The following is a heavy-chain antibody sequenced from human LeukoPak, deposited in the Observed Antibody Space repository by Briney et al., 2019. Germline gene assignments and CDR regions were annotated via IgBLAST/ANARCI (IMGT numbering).Heavy chain of an antibody. V-gene: IGHV4-39*01. Sequence: SETLSLTCTVSGGSISSSSYYWGCIRQPPGQGLEWIGSIYYSGSTYYNPSLKSRVTISVDTSKNQFSLKLSSVTAADTAVYYCARQATEADIYFDYWGQGTLVTVSS. CDR3: ARQATEADIYFDY. CDR2: IYYSGST. CDR1: GGSISSSSYY. J-gene: IGHJ4*02. D-gene: IGHD3-9*01.